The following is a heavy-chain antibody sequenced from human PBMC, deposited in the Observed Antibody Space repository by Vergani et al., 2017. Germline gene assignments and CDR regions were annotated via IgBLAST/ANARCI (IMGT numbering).Heavy chain of an antibody. Sequence: QVQLVQSGAEVKKPGASVKVSCKASGYTFTSYDINWVRQATGQGLEWMGWMNPNSGNTGYAQKFKGRVTMTRNTSISTAYMELSSLRSEDTAVYYCARGQERGIVVVITFRGFDYWGQGTLVTVSS. J-gene: IGHJ4*02. CDR1: GYTFTSYD. CDR2: MNPNSGNT. V-gene: IGHV1-8*01. D-gene: IGHD3-22*01. CDR3: ARGQERGIVVVITFRGFDY.